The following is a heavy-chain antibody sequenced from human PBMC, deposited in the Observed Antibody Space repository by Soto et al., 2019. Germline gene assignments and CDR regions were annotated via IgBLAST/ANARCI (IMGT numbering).Heavy chain of an antibody. J-gene: IGHJ6*02. CDR3: ARQGCSGGSRLPYYYYGMDV. Sequence: SEALSLTCTGSGGSISSSSYYWGWIRQPPGKGLEWIGSIYYSGSTYYNPPLKSRVTISVDTSKNQFSLKLSSVTAADTAVYYCARQGCSGGSRLPYYYYGMDVWGQGTTVT. CDR1: GGSISSSSYY. D-gene: IGHD2-15*01. V-gene: IGHV4-39*01. CDR2: IYYSGST.